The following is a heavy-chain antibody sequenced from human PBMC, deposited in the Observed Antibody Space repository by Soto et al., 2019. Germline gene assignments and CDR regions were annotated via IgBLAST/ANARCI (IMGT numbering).Heavy chain of an antibody. CDR3: ARDDDRPDNGLDM. CDR1: GFTFSNYG. Sequence: QVQLVESGGGVVQPGRSLRLSCAASGFTFSNYGMHWVRQAPGKGLEWLAVIINDGSDEKYGDSVKGQVTISRDNSKNTLYLQINSLRVEDTAVYYCARDDDRPDNGLDMWGQGTVVTVSS. V-gene: IGHV3-33*05. D-gene: IGHD2-8*01. CDR2: IINDGSDE. J-gene: IGHJ3*02.